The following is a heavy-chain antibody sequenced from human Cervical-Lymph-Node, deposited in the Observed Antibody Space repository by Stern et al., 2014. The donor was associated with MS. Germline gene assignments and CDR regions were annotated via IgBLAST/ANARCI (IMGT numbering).Heavy chain of an antibody. V-gene: IGHV4-39*02. CDR2: IYYSGST. J-gene: IGHJ1*01. CDR1: GGSISSSSYY. D-gene: IGHD5-18*01. CDR3: AREMGFGAMEEYFQH. Sequence: QVQLQESGPGLVKPSETLSLTCTVSGGSISSSSYYWGWIRQPPGKGLEWIGSIYYSGSTYYNPSLKSRVTIYADTSKNQFSLKLSSVTAADTAVYYCAREMGFGAMEEYFQHWGQGTLVTVSS.